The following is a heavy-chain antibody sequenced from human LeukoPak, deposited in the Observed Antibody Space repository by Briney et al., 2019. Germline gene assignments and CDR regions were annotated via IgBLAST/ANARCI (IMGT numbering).Heavy chain of an antibody. CDR3: AKQGMYSSSWYYFDY. CDR2: ISGSGGST. V-gene: IGHV3-23*01. CDR1: GFTFSSYA. D-gene: IGHD6-13*01. Sequence: GGSLRLSCAASGFTFSSYAMSWVRQAPGKGLEWVSAISGSGGSTYYADSVKGRFAISRDNSKNTLYLQMNSLRAEDTAVYYCAKQGMYSSSWYYFDYWGQGTLVTVSS. J-gene: IGHJ4*02.